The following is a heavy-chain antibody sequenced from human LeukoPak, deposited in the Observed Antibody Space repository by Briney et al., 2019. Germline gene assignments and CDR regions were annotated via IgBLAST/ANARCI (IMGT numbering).Heavy chain of an antibody. CDR3: ARDLPVV. V-gene: IGHV3-30-3*01. D-gene: IGHD2-2*01. CDR2: ISYDGSNK. CDR1: GFTFSSYA. J-gene: IGHJ4*02. Sequence: GGSLLLSCAASGFTFSSYAMHWVRQAPGKGLEWVAVISYDGSNKYYADSVKGRFTISRDNSKNTLYLQMNSLRAEDTAVYYCARDLPVVWGQGTLVTVSS.